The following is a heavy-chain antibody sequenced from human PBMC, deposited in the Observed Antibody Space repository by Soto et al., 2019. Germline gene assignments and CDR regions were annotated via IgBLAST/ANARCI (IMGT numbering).Heavy chain of an antibody. CDR1: GFTFSSYG. CDR3: ARDGYCSGGSCYSVPVFDY. CDR2: ISYDGSNK. V-gene: IGHV3-30*03. Sequence: GGSLRLSCAASGFTFSSYGMHWVRQAPGKGLEWVAVISYDGSNKYYADSVKGRFTISRDNSKNTLYLQMNSLRAEDTAVYYCARDGYCSGGSCYSVPVFDYWGQGT. J-gene: IGHJ4*02. D-gene: IGHD2-15*01.